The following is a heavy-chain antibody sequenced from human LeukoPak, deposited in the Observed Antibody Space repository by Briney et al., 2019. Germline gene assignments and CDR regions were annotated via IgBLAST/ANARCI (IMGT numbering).Heavy chain of an antibody. J-gene: IGHJ5*01. V-gene: IGHV1-58*01. CDR1: GFTFTNSA. CDR2: IVVGSGTT. Sequence: SVKVSCKTSGFTFTNSAVQWVRQARGQRLEWIGWIVVGSGTTNYAQKFQERVTITRDMSTTTINMELSSLRYEGTAVYYCAADDLLFVSWGQGTLVTVSS. D-gene: IGHD3-3*01. CDR3: AADDLLFVS.